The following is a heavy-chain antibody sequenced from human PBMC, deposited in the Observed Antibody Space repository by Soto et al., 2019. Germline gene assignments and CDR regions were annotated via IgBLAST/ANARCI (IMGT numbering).Heavy chain of an antibody. J-gene: IGHJ4*02. CDR3: ARHVAVPGTRGVDY. D-gene: IGHD6-19*01. V-gene: IGHV4-4*02. CDR2: TYHSGTT. Sequence: QVQLQESGPGLVKPSGTLSLTCAVSGGSVSSGNWWSRVRQPPGKGLEWIGETYHSGTTNYNPSLKSRVTISLDKSKNQISLNLRSVTAADTAVYYCARHVAVPGTRGVDYWGQGTLVTASS. CDR1: GGSVSSGNW.